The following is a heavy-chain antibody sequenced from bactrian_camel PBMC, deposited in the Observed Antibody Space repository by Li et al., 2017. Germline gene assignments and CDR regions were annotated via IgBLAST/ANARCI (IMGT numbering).Heavy chain of an antibody. V-gene: IGHV3S42*01. Sequence: QLVESGGGLVQAGGSLRLSCVLSGYIHRRVCMSWFRQTPGKEREGVAHVLSQGDTIYADSVKGRFTFSQDNAKNTLYLQMNGLKPEDTAMYYCAVENWEGRAACSTLRMRFWGQGTQVTVS. CDR2: VLSQGDT. CDR1: GYIHRRVC. J-gene: IGHJ4*01. CDR3: AVENWEGRAACSTLRMRF. D-gene: IGHD7*01.